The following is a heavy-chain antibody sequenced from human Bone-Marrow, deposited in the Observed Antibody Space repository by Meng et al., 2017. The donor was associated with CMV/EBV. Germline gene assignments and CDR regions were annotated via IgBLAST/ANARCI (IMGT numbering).Heavy chain of an antibody. CDR3: ARHLLPGAMEPTWFDP. D-gene: IGHD2-2*01. J-gene: IGHJ5*02. Sequence: ASVKVSCKTSGYTFTAYCIHWVRQAPGQGLEWMGWVNPKNDVTNYARKFQGRVTMTRDTSISTAYMELISLTSDDTAVYYCARHLLPGAMEPTWFDPWGQGTLVTVSS. CDR2: VNPKNDVT. V-gene: IGHV1-2*02. CDR1: GYTFTAYC.